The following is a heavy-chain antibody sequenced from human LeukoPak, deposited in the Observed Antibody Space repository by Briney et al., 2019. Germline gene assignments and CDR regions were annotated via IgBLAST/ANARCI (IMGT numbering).Heavy chain of an antibody. J-gene: IGHJ4*02. CDR2: INWNGGGT. Sequence: GGSLRLSCAASGFTFDDYGMSWVRQAPGKGLEWVSGINWNGGGTGYADSVKGRFTISRDNAKNSLYLQMNSLRAEDTALYYCARAYYDSSGKTLYYRGQGTLVTVSS. V-gene: IGHV3-20*04. D-gene: IGHD3-22*01. CDR3: ARAYYDSSGKTLYY. CDR1: GFTFDDYG.